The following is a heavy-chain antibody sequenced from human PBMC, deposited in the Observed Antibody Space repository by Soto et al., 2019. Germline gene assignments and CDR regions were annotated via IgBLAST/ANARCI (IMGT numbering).Heavy chain of an antibody. CDR3: AKDRPSGSRPYYYGMDV. Sequence: QVQLVESGGGGVQPGRSLRLSCAASGFTFSSYGMHWVRQAPGKGLEWVAVISYDGSNKYYADSVKGRFTISRDNSKNTLYLQMNSLRAEDTAVYYCAKDRPSGSRPYYYGMDVWGQGTTVTVSS. V-gene: IGHV3-30*18. D-gene: IGHD1-26*01. CDR1: GFTFSSYG. CDR2: ISYDGSNK. J-gene: IGHJ6*02.